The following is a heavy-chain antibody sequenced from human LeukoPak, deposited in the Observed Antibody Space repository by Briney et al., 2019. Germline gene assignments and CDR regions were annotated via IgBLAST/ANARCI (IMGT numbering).Heavy chain of an antibody. J-gene: IGHJ4*02. V-gene: IGHV4-59*01. CDR3: ATRQNRIDY. D-gene: IGHD6-6*01. Sequence: SETLSLTCTVFGGSISSYYWSWIRQPPGKGLEWIGYIYYSGSTNYNPSLKSRVTISVDTSKNQFSLKLISVTAADTAVYYCATRQNRIDYWGQGTLVTVSS. CDR2: IYYSGST. CDR1: GGSISSYY.